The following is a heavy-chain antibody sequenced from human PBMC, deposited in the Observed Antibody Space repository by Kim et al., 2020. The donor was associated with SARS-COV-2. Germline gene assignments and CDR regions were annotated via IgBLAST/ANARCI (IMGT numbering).Heavy chain of an antibody. CDR3: ARIRGRGGYDSSGYSGY. V-gene: IGHV3-21*01. D-gene: IGHD3-22*01. CDR1: GFTFSSYS. Sequence: GRSLRLSCAASGFTFSSYSMNWVRQAPGKGLEWVSSISSSSSYIYYADSVKGRFTISRDNAKNSLYLQMNSLRAEDTAVYYCARIRGRGGYDSSGYSGYWGQGTLVTVSS. CDR2: ISSSSSYI. J-gene: IGHJ4*02.